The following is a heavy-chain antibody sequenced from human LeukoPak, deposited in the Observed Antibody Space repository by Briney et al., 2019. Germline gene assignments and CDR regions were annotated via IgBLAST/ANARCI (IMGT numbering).Heavy chain of an antibody. CDR3: AKGGCSSTSCYGNS. J-gene: IGHJ4*02. Sequence: PGGSLRLSCAASGITFSSYAMHWVRQAPGKGLEWVAVISYDGSNKYYADSVKGRFTISRDNSKNTLYLQMNSLRAEDTAVYYCAKGGCSSTSCYGNSWGQGTLVTVSS. CDR1: GITFSSYA. V-gene: IGHV3-30-3*01. CDR2: ISYDGSNK. D-gene: IGHD2-2*01.